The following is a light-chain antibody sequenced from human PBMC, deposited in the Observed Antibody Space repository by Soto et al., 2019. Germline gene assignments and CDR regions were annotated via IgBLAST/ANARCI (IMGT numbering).Light chain of an antibody. CDR2: TTS. J-gene: IGKJ4*01. CDR1: QNIDFY. Sequence: DIQMTQSPSSLSASVGDRVTITCRASQNIDFYLNWYQQKPGKAPKLLIYTTSTLQSGVPSRFSGLGAVTDYSLTINSLQPEDFATYYCQQSYGTPLTFGGGTKVDIK. CDR3: QQSYGTPLT. V-gene: IGKV1-39*01.